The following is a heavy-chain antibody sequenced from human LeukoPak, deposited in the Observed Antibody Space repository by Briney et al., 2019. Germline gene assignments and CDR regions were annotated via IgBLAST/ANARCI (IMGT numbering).Heavy chain of an antibody. CDR2: ISSSSSYI. CDR3: ARGPGAYCSGGSCYSAAFDI. CDR1: GFTFSSYS. J-gene: IGHJ3*02. D-gene: IGHD2-15*01. Sequence: GGSLRLSCAASGFTFSSYSMNWVRQAPGKGLEWVSSISSSSSYIYYADSVKGRFTISRDNAKNSLYLQMNSLRAEDTAVYYCARGPGAYCSGGSCYSAAFDIWGQGTMVTVSS. V-gene: IGHV3-21*01.